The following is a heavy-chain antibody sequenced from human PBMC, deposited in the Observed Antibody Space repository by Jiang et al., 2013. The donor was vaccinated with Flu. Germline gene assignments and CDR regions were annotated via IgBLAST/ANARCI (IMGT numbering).Heavy chain of an antibody. J-gene: IGHJ4*02. CDR1: GFTFSSYS. V-gene: IGHV3-21*01. CDR2: ISSSSSYI. CDR3: ARDFNDAATIGRVFDY. Sequence: VQLVESGGGLVKPGGSLRLSCAASGFTFSSYSMNWVRQAPGKGLEWVSSISSSSSYIYYADSVKGRFTISRDNAKNSLYLQMNSLRAEDTAVYYCARDFNDAATIGRVFDYWGQGTLVTVSS. D-gene: IGHD5-12*01.